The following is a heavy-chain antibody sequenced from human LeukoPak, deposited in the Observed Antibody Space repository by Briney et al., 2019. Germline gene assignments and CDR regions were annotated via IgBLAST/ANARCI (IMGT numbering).Heavy chain of an antibody. J-gene: IGHJ5*02. CDR1: GFSFSTYA. CDR3: AKIPTGRREEWFDP. V-gene: IGHV3-23*01. CDR2: ISAGGAT. D-gene: IGHD1-26*01. Sequence: GGSLRLSCAASGFSFSTYARTWVRQIPGRGLKWVSAISAGGATYYADSVKGRFTISRDNSKSTLYLQMNSLRADDTAFYYCAKIPTGRREEWFDPWGQGTLVTVSS.